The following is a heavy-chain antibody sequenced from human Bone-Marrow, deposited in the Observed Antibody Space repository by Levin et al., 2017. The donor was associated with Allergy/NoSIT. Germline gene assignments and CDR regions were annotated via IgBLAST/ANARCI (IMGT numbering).Heavy chain of an antibody. D-gene: IGHD2-15*01. Sequence: SSETLSLTCTVSGGSISSYYWSWIRQPPGKGLEWIGYIYYSGTTNYNPSLKSRVTISIDTSKNQFSLKLNSVIAADTAVYYCARVGYSSGFYYFDYWGQGTLVTVSS. CDR3: ARVGYSSGFYYFDY. CDR1: GGSISSYY. V-gene: IGHV4-59*01. CDR2: IYYSGTT. J-gene: IGHJ4*02.